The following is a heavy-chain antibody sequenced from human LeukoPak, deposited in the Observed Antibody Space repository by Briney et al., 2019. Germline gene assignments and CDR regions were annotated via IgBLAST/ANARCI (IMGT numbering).Heavy chain of an antibody. V-gene: IGHV1-69*13. CDR2: IIPIFGTA. J-gene: IGHJ4*02. Sequence: GASVHVSCKASGYTLTSYGIIWVRQAPGQGLEWMEGIIPIFGTANYAQRFQGRVTITADESTSTAYMELSSLRSEDTAVYYCAREGGYYDSSGYYPYWGQGTLVTVSS. D-gene: IGHD3-22*01. CDR1: GYTLTSYG. CDR3: AREGGYYDSSGYYPY.